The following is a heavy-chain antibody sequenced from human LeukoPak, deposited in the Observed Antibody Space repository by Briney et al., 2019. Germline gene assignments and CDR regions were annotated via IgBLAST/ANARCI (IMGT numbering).Heavy chain of an antibody. CDR3: VNYGMDV. CDR1: GFSVTSNH. J-gene: IGHJ6*02. V-gene: IGHV3-64*01. Sequence: GSLRLSCAASGFSVTSNHMNWVRQAPGKGLEYVSAISSDGGSTYYANSVKGRFTISRDNSKNTLYLQMGSLRAEDMAVYYCVNYGMDVWGQGTTVTVSS. CDR2: ISSDGGST.